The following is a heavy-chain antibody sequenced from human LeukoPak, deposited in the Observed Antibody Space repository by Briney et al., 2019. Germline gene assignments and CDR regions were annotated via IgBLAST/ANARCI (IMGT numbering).Heavy chain of an antibody. CDR1: GYTFTGYY. CDR3: ARDHDDYYYMDV. CDR2: INPNSGGT. Sequence: ASVKVSCKASGYTFTGYYMHWVRQAPGQGLEWMGWINPNSGGTNYAQKFQGRVTMTRDTSISTAYMELSRLRSDDTAVYYCARDHDDYYYMDVWGKGTTVTVSS. V-gene: IGHV1-2*02. D-gene: IGHD3-16*01. J-gene: IGHJ6*03.